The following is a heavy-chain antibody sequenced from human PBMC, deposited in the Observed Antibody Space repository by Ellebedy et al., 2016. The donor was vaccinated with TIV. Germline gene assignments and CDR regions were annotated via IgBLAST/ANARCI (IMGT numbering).Heavy chain of an antibody. V-gene: IGHV1-69*04. CDR3: ATDSRYSYGYRFNF. D-gene: IGHD5-18*01. CDR2: IIPILGRP. Sequence: ASVKVSCKASGGTFSSYGINWARQAPGQGLEWMGRIIPILGRPDYAQTFQGRVTIYADKSTGTPYLELSTLRSEDTAVYYCATDSRYSYGYRFNFWGQGTLVIVSS. J-gene: IGHJ4*02. CDR1: GGTFSSYG.